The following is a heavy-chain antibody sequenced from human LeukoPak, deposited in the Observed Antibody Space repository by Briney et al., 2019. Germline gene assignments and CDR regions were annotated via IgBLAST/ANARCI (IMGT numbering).Heavy chain of an antibody. Sequence: SETLSLTCTVSGGSISSGSYYWSWIRQPAGKGLEWIGRIYSSGSTNYNPSLKSRVTISVDTSKNQFSLKLSSVTAADTAVYYCARAGLGIATKFDPWGQGTLVTVSS. J-gene: IGHJ5*02. CDR3: ARAGLGIATKFDP. CDR1: GGSISSGSYY. V-gene: IGHV4-61*02. D-gene: IGHD6-13*01. CDR2: IYSSGST.